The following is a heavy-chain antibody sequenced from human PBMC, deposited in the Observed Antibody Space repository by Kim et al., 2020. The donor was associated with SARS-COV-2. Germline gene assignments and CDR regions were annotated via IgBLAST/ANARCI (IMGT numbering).Heavy chain of an antibody. CDR1: GYSFTSYW. Sequence: GESLKISCKGSGYSFTSYWIGWVRQMPGKGLEWMGIIYPGDSDTRYSPSFQGQVTISADKSISTAYLQWSSLKASDTAMYYCARPRYYDSSGYYWGDAFDIWGQGTMVTGSS. D-gene: IGHD3-22*01. CDR3: ARPRYYDSSGYYWGDAFDI. CDR2: IYPGDSDT. V-gene: IGHV5-51*01. J-gene: IGHJ3*02.